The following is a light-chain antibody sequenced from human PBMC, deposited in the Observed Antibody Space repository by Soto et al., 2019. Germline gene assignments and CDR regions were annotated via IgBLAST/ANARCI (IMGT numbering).Light chain of an antibody. CDR3: ETCDSHTWV. CDR1: SGHSSYI. V-gene: IGLV4-60*02. J-gene: IGLJ3*02. Sequence: QLVLTQSSSASASLGSSVKLTCTLSSGHSSYIIAWHQQQPGKAPRYLMNLEGRGSYNKGSGVPDRFSGSSSGADRYLTISNLQFEDEADYYCETCDSHTWVFGGGTKLTVL. CDR2: LEGRGSY.